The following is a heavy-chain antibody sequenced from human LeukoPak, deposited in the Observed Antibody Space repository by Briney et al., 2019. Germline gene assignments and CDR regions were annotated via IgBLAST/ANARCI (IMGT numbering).Heavy chain of an antibody. D-gene: IGHD2-2*01. J-gene: IGHJ6*02. Sequence: SETLSLTCTVSGGSISSYYWSWIRQPPGKGLEWIGHIYYSGSTNYSPSLKSRVTISVYTSKNQYSLKLSSVTAADTAVYYCARQPLVRGTTYGMDVWGQGTTVTVSS. V-gene: IGHV4-59*08. CDR2: IYYSGST. CDR1: GGSISSYY. CDR3: ARQPLVRGTTYGMDV.